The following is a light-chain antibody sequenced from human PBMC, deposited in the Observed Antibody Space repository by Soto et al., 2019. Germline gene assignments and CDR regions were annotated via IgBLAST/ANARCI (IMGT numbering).Light chain of an antibody. CDR2: DVS. Sequence: QSALTQHASVSGSPGQSITISCTGTSSDVGGYNYVSWYQQHPGKAPKLMIYDVSNRPSGVSNRFSGSKSGNTASLTISGLQAEDEADYYCSSYTSSSTLCVFGTGTKLTVL. J-gene: IGLJ1*01. CDR1: SSDVGGYNY. V-gene: IGLV2-14*01. CDR3: SSYTSSSTLCV.